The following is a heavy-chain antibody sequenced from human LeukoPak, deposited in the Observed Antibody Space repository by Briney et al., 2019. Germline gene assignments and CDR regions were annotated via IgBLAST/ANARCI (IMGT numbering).Heavy chain of an antibody. J-gene: IGHJ6*04. V-gene: IGHV4-59*01. CDR2: IYYSGST. D-gene: IGHD4-17*01. Sequence: PSETLSLTCTVSGVSISSYYWSWVRQPPGKGLEWLGYIYYSGSTNYNPSLKSRVTISADTSKNQFSLKLSSVTAADTAVYYCARDPTVTTDGYGMDVWGKGTTVTVSS. CDR3: ARDPTVTTDGYGMDV. CDR1: GVSISSYY.